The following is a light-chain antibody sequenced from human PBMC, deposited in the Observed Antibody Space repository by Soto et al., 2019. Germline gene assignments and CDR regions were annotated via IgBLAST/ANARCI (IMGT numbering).Light chain of an antibody. CDR2: GAS. Sequence: EIVMTQSPATLSVSPGEGATLSCRASQSVYSNLAWYQQKPGQTPRLLIYGASTRATGIPARFSGSGSGTEFTFNISSLQSEDFAAYYCQQYNHWPYTFGPGTKVDIK. J-gene: IGKJ3*01. CDR3: QQYNHWPYT. V-gene: IGKV3-15*01. CDR1: QSVYSN.